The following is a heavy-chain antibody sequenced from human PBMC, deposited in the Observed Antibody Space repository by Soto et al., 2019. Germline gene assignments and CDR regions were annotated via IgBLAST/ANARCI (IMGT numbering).Heavy chain of an antibody. CDR3: ARSPFLECN. CDR2: IGFSGSTK. D-gene: IGHD3-3*02. Sequence: GGSLRLSCAASGFTFSSYEMNWVRQAPGKGLEWVSYIGFSGSTKYYADSVKGRFTISRDNAKNSLFLQMNSLRVEDTAVYYCARSPFLECNWAQGTLVTVPQ. CDR1: GFTFSSYE. J-gene: IGHJ4*02. V-gene: IGHV3-48*03.